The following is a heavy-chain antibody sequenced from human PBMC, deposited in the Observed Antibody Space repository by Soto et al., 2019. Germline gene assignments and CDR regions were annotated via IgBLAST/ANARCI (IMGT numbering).Heavy chain of an antibody. Sequence: QVQLQESGPGLVKPSQTLSLTCTVSGGSISSGGYYCSWLGQHPGKGLEWIGYIFDSGTTYYDPSLKRRFTISVDPTKSQFSSRLTSVTATDTAVYYCASQASGLYPGYGGQGTLVTVSS. V-gene: IGHV4-31*03. CDR1: GGSISSGGYY. CDR2: IFDSGTT. J-gene: IGHJ4*02. CDR3: ASQASGLYPGY. D-gene: IGHD6-19*01.